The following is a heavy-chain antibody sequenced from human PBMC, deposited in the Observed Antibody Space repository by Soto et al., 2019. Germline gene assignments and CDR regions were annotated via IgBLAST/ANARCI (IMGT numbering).Heavy chain of an antibody. Sequence: EVQLLESGGGLVQPGGSLRLSCAASGFTFSEYAMSWVRQAPGKGLEWVSSISSSGGTTSYTDSVKGRFTISRDNSKNTLFLQMHGLRAEDTAIYYCTKEPKKSISHDYWGLGTLVTVSP. CDR2: ISSSGGTT. CDR1: GFTFSEYA. J-gene: IGHJ4*02. CDR3: TKEPKKSISHDY. V-gene: IGHV3-23*01. D-gene: IGHD2-21*01.